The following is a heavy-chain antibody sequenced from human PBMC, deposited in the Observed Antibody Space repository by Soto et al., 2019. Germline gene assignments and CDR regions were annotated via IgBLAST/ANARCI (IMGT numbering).Heavy chain of an antibody. CDR1: GSSFTGYY. CDR2: INHSRNT. CDR3: ARVIYVFWSSYDTCFDS. Sequence: SSETLSLTCAVYGSSFTGYYWSWIRQPPGKGLEWIGEINHSRNTKYNPSLRSRLTISVDTSKDQFSLKLTSVAAADTAVYYCARVIYVFWSSYDTCFDSWGQGTLVTVS. V-gene: IGHV4-34*01. D-gene: IGHD3-3*01. J-gene: IGHJ5*01.